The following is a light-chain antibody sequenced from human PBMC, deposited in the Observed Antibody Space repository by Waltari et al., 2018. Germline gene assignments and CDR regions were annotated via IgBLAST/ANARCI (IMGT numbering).Light chain of an antibody. J-gene: IGKJ2*03. CDR2: DAS. CDR3: QQRSIRPPAYS. CDR1: QSVNNY. V-gene: IGKV3-11*01. Sequence: EIVLTQSPATLCLSPGERVTLSCRASQSVNNYLAWYQQKPGQAPRLLIYDASSRATGIPARFSGNGSGTDFTLTISSLEAEDFAVYYCQQRSIRPPAYSFGKGTRLEIK.